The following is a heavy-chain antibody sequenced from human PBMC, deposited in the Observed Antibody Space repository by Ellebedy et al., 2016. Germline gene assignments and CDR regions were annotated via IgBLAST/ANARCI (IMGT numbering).Heavy chain of an antibody. CDR3: AKDRLDFGVVIFHYGMDV. Sequence: GGSLRLSCAASGFTFDDYAMHWVRQAPGKGLEWVSGISWNSGSIGYADSVKGRFTISRDNAKNSLYLQMNSLRAEDTALYYCAKDRLDFGVVIFHYGMDVWGQGTTVTVSS. V-gene: IGHV3-9*01. J-gene: IGHJ6*02. CDR1: GFTFDDYA. CDR2: ISWNSGSI. D-gene: IGHD3-3*01.